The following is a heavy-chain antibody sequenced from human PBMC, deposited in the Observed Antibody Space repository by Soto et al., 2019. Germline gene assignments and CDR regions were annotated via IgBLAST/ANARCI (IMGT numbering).Heavy chain of an antibody. J-gene: IGHJ3*01. CDR2: ISGSGDST. V-gene: IGHV3-23*01. CDR1: GFTFSSRP. CDR3: AKREGGFGAFDF. D-gene: IGHD3-16*01. Sequence: EVQLLESGGGLVQPGGSLRLSCAASGFTFSSRPMSWVRQAPGKGLEWVSSISGSGDSTYYADSVKGRFTISRDNSKNPLHLQMNSLRAEDTAVYSCAKREGGFGAFDFWGLGTMVTVSS.